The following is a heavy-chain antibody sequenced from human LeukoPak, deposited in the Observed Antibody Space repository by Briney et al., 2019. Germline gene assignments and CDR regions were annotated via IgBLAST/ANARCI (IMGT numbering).Heavy chain of an antibody. CDR1: GFTFSSYG. J-gene: IGHJ4*02. D-gene: IGHD6-19*01. Sequence: GGSLRLSCAASGFTFSSYGMHWVRQAPGKELEWVAFIRYDGSNKYYADSVKGRFTISRDNSKNTLYLQMNSLRAEDTAVYYCAKAPRYSSGWYGSDYWGQGTLVTVSS. V-gene: IGHV3-30*02. CDR2: IRYDGSNK. CDR3: AKAPRYSSGWYGSDY.